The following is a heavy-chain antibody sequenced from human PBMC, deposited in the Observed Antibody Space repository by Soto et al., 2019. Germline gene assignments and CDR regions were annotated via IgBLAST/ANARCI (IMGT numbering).Heavy chain of an antibody. D-gene: IGHD1-26*01. CDR2: ITSNGDNT. V-gene: IGHV3-64*01. J-gene: IGHJ4*02. Sequence: PGGSLRLSCRTSGFRFSSYGMHWVRQAPGKGLEYVSAITSNGDNTDYANSVKGRFTISRDNSKNTLYFQMGSLRAEDMAVYYCARAPVGVYDYWGQGTLVTSPQ. CDR1: GFRFSSYG. CDR3: ARAPVGVYDY.